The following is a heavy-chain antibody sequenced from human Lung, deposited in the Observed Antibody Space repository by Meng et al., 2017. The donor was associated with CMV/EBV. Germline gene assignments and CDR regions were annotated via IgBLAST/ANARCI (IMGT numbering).Heavy chain of an antibody. CDR1: GFTFSSYA. CDR2: ISGSGGST. Sequence: GGSLRLSCAASGFTFSSYAMSWVRQAPGKGLEWVSAISGSGGSTYYADSVKGRFTISRDNSKNTLYLQMNSLRAEDTAVYYCAKDLGGETDFWSGYLYYYYYYGMDVWXQETTVXVSS. D-gene: IGHD3-3*01. V-gene: IGHV3-23*01. J-gene: IGHJ6*02. CDR3: AKDLGGETDFWSGYLYYYYYYGMDV.